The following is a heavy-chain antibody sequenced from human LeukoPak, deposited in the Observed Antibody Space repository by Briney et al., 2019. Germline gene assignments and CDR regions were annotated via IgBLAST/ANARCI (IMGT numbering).Heavy chain of an antibody. D-gene: IGHD3-10*01. V-gene: IGHV3-23*01. CDR2: ISGSGGST. CDR1: GFTFSSYA. Sequence: PGGSLRLSCAASGFTFSSYAMSWVRQAPAKGLELVSAISGSGGSTYYADSVKGRFTISRDNSKNTLYLQMNSLRAEDTAVYYCAKNDGSHYYGSGAPPGSFDYWGQGTLVTVSS. CDR3: AKNDGSHYYGSGAPPGSFDY. J-gene: IGHJ4*02.